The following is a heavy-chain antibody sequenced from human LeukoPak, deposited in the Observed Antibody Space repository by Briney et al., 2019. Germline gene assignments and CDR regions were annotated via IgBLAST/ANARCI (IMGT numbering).Heavy chain of an antibody. V-gene: IGHV4-59*08. CDR2: IYYSGST. CDR1: GGSISSYY. CDR3: ARGQLRLSN. J-gene: IGHJ4*02. Sequence: SETLSLNCTVSGGSISSYYWSWIRQPPANGLEWIGYIYYSGSTNYNPSLKGRVTISVDTSKNQFSLKLSSVTAADTAVYYCARGQLRLSNWGQGSLVIVSS. D-gene: IGHD6-25*01.